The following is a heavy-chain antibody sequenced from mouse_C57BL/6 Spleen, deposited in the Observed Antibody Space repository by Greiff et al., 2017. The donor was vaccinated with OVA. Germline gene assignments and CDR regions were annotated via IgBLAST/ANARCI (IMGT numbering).Heavy chain of an antibody. J-gene: IGHJ2*01. CDR2: INPGSGGT. CDR1: GYAFTNYL. CDR3: ARPVVAGDYFDY. V-gene: IGHV1-54*01. Sequence: QVQLQQSGAELVRPGTSVKVSCKASGYAFTNYLIEWVKQRPGQGLEWIGVINPGSGGTNYNEKFKGKATLTADKSSSTAYMQLSSLTSEDSAVYFCARPVVAGDYFDYWGQGTTLTVSS. D-gene: IGHD1-1*01.